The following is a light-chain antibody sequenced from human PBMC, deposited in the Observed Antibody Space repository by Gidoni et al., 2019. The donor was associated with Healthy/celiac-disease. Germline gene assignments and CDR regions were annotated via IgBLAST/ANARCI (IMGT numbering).Light chain of an antibody. Sequence: AIRMTQSPSSLSASTGDRVTITCRASQGISSYLAWYQQKPGKAPKLLIYAASTLQSGVPSRFSGSGSGTDFTITISCLQSEDFATYYCQQYYSYPLMYTFGQGTKLEIK. CDR2: AAS. CDR3: QQYYSYPLMYT. CDR1: QGISSY. J-gene: IGKJ2*01. V-gene: IGKV1-8*01.